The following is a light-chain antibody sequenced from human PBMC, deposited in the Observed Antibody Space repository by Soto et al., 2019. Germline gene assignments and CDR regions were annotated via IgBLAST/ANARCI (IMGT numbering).Light chain of an antibody. V-gene: IGLV2-14*03. J-gene: IGLJ1*01. Sequence: QSVLTQPASVSGSPGQSITISCTGTSSDVGGYNYVSWYQHHPGKAPKLIIYDVTNRPSEVSNPFSGSKSGNTASLTISGLQPEDEADYYRSSYTTSNTRQIVFGTGTKVTVL. CDR1: SSDVGGYNY. CDR3: SSYTTSNTRQIV. CDR2: DVT.